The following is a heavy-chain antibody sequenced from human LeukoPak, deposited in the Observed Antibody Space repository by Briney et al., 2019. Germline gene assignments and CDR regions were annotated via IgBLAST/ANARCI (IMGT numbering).Heavy chain of an antibody. CDR2: ISSSGSTI. CDR3: ARVKGSGWYAVDY. D-gene: IGHD6-19*01. CDR1: GFTFSSYE. J-gene: IGHJ4*02. V-gene: IGHV3-48*03. Sequence: GGSLRLSCAASGFTFSSYEMNWVRQAPGEGLEWVSYISSSGSTIYYADSVKGRFTISRDNAKNSLYLQMDSLRAEDTVVYYCARVKGSGWYAVDYWGQGTLVTVSS.